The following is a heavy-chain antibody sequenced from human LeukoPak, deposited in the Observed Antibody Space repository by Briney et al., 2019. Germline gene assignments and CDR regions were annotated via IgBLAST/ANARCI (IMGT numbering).Heavy chain of an antibody. CDR3: ARDLTTVTTLPAFDL. V-gene: IGHV4-4*07. CDR2: IYTSGST. Sequence: PSETLSLTCTVSGGSISSYYWSWIRQPAGKGLEWIGRIYTSGSTNYNPSLKSRVTMSVDTSKNQLSLKLSSVTAADTAVYYCARDLTTVTTLPAFDLWGRGTLVTVSS. CDR1: GGSISSYY. D-gene: IGHD4-4*01. J-gene: IGHJ2*01.